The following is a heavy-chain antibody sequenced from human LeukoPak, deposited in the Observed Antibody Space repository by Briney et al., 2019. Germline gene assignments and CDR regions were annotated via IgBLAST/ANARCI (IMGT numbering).Heavy chain of an antibody. CDR2: ISERGGST. J-gene: IGHJ4*02. CDR3: AKRGVVIRGILVIGYHQEAYHYDF. V-gene: IGHV3-23*01. D-gene: IGHD3-10*01. Sequence: HPGGSLRLSCVVSGLSLSNYAMTWVRQAPGKGLEWVSYISERGGSTTYADSVKGRFTISRDTSLNTLYLQMNNLRAEDTAVYFCAKRGVVIRGILVIGYHQEAYHYDFWGQGVLVTVSS. CDR1: GLSLSNYA.